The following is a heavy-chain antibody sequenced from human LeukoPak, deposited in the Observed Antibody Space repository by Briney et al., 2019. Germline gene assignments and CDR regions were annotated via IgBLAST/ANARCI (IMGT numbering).Heavy chain of an antibody. J-gene: IGHJ5*02. Sequence: SETLSLTCTVSGGSISRYYWSWIRQPPGKGLEWIGYVYYSGSTNYNPSLKSRVTISVDTSKNQFSLNLTSVTAADTAVYFCARVVPAAIQYNWFDPWGQGTLVTVSS. V-gene: IGHV4-59*08. D-gene: IGHD2-2*01. CDR1: GGSISRYY. CDR2: VYYSGST. CDR3: ARVVPAAIQYNWFDP.